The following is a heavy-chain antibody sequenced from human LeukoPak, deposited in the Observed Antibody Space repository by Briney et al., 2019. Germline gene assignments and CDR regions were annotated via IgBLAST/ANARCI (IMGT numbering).Heavy chain of an antibody. J-gene: IGHJ4*02. CDR2: ITGRGDTT. D-gene: IGHD6-13*01. V-gene: IGHV3-23*01. CDR3: ATDPKSNWC. CDR1: GFTFSPAA. Sequence: GGSLRLSCAASGFTFSPAAMNWVRQAPGKGLEWVSGITGRGDTTYYADFVKGRFTISRDNSKNMLYLQMSSLRAEDTGIYYCATDPKSNWCWGQGTLVTVSS.